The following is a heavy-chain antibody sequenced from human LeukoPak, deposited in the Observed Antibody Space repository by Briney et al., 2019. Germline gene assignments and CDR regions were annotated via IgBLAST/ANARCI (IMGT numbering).Heavy chain of an antibody. V-gene: IGHV4-34*01. J-gene: IGHJ3*02. D-gene: IGHD6-13*01. CDR1: GGSFSGYY. CDR3: ARGNSSSWSDAFDI. CDR2: INHSGST. Sequence: TSETLSLTCAVYGGSFSGYYWSWIRQPPGKVLEWIGEINHSGSTNYNPSLKSRVTISVDTSKNQFSLKLSSVTAADTAVYYCARGNSSSWSDAFDIWGQGTMVTVSS.